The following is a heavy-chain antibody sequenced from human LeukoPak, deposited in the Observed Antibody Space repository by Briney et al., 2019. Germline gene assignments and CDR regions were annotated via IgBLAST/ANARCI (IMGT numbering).Heavy chain of an antibody. V-gene: IGHV3-7*01. CDR1: GFTFSSYW. D-gene: IGHD1-26*01. J-gene: IGHJ4*02. CDR3: ARDKVGRGPTHLDY. Sequence: GGSLRLSCAASGFTFSSYWMSWVRQAPGKGLEWVANIKEDGGEKYSVDSVKGRFTISRDNAMNSLYLEMNSLRAEDTALYYCARDKVGRGPTHLDYWGQGALVTVSS. CDR2: IKEDGGEK.